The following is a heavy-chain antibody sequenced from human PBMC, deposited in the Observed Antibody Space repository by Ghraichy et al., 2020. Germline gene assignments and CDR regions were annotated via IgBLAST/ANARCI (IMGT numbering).Heavy chain of an antibody. D-gene: IGHD3-10*01. CDR1: GFTFSSYW. V-gene: IGHV3-7*03. Sequence: GESLNISCAASGFTFSSYWMSWVRQAPGKGLEWVANIKQDGSEKYYVDSVKGRFTISRDNAKNSLYLQMNSLRAEDTAVYYCARENELNWFDPWGQGTLVTVSS. CDR3: ARENELNWFDP. J-gene: IGHJ5*02. CDR2: IKQDGSEK.